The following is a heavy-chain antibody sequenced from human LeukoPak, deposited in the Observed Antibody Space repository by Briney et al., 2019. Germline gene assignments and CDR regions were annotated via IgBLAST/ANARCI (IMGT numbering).Heavy chain of an antibody. D-gene: IGHD6-13*01. Sequence: PGGSLRLSCVGYGFTFSSYTIHWVRQAPGKGLEWVAVISYEGTSKYYADSVKGRFTFSRDNSMNTVYLQMNSLRDDDTAWYNAAREGMGIRSPPFSLWADYWGQGALVTVSS. CDR3: AREGMGIRSPPFSLWADY. J-gene: IGHJ4*02. CDR1: GFTFSSYT. CDR2: ISYEGTSK. V-gene: IGHV3-30-3*01.